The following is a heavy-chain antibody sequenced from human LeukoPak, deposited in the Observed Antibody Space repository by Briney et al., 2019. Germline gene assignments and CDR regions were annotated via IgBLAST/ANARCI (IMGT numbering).Heavy chain of an antibody. CDR2: IYYSGST. V-gene: IGHV4-59*01. CDR1: GGSISRYN. D-gene: IGHD5-18*01. Sequence: SETLSLTSTVSGGSISRYNWSWIRQPPGKGREWIGYIYYSGSTNYNPSLKSRVTISVDTSKNQFSLKLSSVTAADTAVYYCARGNTAMVAYYFDYWGQGTLVTVSS. J-gene: IGHJ4*02. CDR3: ARGNTAMVAYYFDY.